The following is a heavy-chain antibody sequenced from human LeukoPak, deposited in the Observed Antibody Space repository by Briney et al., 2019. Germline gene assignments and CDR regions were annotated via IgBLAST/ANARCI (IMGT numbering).Heavy chain of an antibody. V-gene: IGHV1-46*01. D-gene: IGHD3-16*02. Sequence: GASVKVSCKASGYTFTSYYMHWVRQAPGQGLEWMGIINPSGGSTSYAQKFQGRVTMTRDTSISTAYMELSRLRSDDTAVYYCARDLGDYVWGSYRHNAFDIWGQGTMVTVSS. J-gene: IGHJ3*02. CDR2: INPSGGST. CDR3: ARDLGDYVWGSYRHNAFDI. CDR1: GYTFTSYY.